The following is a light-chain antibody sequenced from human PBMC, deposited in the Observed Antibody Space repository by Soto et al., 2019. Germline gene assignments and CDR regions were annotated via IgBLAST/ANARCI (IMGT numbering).Light chain of an antibody. J-gene: IGLJ2*01. CDR1: SNDIGGYDY. CDR2: DVT. Sequence: QSALTQPASVSGSPGQSITISCTGTSNDIGGYDYVSWYQQHPGKAPKLMIYDVTYRPSGVSNRFSGSKSGNTASLTISGLQAEDEADYYCCSYTTSTAVIFGGGTKLIVL. V-gene: IGLV2-14*03. CDR3: CSYTTSTAVI.